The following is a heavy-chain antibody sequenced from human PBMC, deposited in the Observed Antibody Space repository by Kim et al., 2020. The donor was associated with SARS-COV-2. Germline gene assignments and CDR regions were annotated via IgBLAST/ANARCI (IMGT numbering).Heavy chain of an antibody. J-gene: IGHJ2*01. CDR1: GYSFATYY. V-gene: IGHV1-46*01. CDR3: ARDRGVAEGYFDF. Sequence: ASVKVSCKASGYSFATYYMHWVRQAPGQGLEWMGVINPSGGSTTYAQKFQGRVNMTRDTSTSTLYMELSSLRSDDTALYYCARDRGVAEGYFDFWGRGPL. D-gene: IGHD2-15*01. CDR2: INPSGGST.